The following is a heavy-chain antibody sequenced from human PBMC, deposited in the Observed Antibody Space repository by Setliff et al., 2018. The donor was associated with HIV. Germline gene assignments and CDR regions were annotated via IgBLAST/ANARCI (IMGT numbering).Heavy chain of an antibody. CDR2: SHYNGNT. CDR1: GDSISSDF. V-gene: IGHV4-59*01. D-gene: IGHD2-15*01. J-gene: IGHJ6*02. CDR3: ARGSCSGGSCYHYYGMDV. Sequence: SETLSLTCSVSGDSISSDFYTWIRQPPGKGLEWMGSSHYNGNTNITPSLKSRVTMSLDTPRNEFYLTLTSVTAADTAVYYCARGSCSGGSCYHYYGMDVWGQGTTGTVS.